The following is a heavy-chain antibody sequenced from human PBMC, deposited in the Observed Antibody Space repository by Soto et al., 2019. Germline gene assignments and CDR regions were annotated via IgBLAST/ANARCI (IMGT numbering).Heavy chain of an antibody. V-gene: IGHV4-59*01. J-gene: IGHJ4*02. CDR1: GDSISTFY. CDR2: VYYTGST. CDR3: ARGRTVRNYADDSSDYFYFFDY. D-gene: IGHD3-22*01. Sequence: SETLSLTCTVSGDSISTFYWGWMRQSPGKELEWTGYVYYTGSTNYNPSLKSRVTISVDRSKNQFSLKLTSANAADTAVYYCARGRTVRNYADDSSDYFYFFDYWGQGTQVTVSS.